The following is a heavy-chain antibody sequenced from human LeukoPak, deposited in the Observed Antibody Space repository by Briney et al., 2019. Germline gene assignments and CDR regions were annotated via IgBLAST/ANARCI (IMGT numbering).Heavy chain of an antibody. CDR3: VRDRGYCSGGNCCTVLYF. J-gene: IGHJ4*02. V-gene: IGHV3-7*01. D-gene: IGHD2-15*01. CDR1: GFSFSSYY. Sequence: GGSLRLSCAASGFSFSSYYMTWVRQAPGKGLEWVAYIKEDGSEKNYVDSVKGRFTISRDNAKNSLYLQMNSLRAEDTAVYYCVRDRGYCSGGNCCTVLYFWGQGTLVTVSS. CDR2: IKEDGSEK.